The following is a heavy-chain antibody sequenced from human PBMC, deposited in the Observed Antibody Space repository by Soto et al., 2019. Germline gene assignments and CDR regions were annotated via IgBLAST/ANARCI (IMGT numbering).Heavy chain of an antibody. CDR3: AGVQLYYDFWSCYYTRPRCWFDP. Sequence: SETLSLTCAVYGGSFSGYYWSWSRQPPGKGLEWIGEINHSGSNNCNPSLKSRVTRSVDTSKNQFSLKLSSVTAADTAVYYCAGVQLYYDFWSCYYTRPRCWFDPRGEGALVTVSS. J-gene: IGHJ5*02. V-gene: IGHV4-34*01. D-gene: IGHD3-3*01. CDR1: GGSFSGYY. CDR2: INHSGSN.